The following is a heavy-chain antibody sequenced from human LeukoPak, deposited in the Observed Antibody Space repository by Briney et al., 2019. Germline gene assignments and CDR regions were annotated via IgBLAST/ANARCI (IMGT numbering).Heavy chain of an antibody. CDR2: IYYSGFT. V-gene: IGHV4-59*01. CDR3: ARYGSSSLRAGYYYYMDV. D-gene: IGHD6-6*01. J-gene: IGHJ6*03. CDR1: GGSISSFY. Sequence: SETLSLTCTVSGGSISSFYWSWIRQPPGKGMEDIGHIYYSGFTNYNPSLKSRVTMSVDTSKNQFSLKLSSVTAADTAVYYRARYGSSSLRAGYYYYMDVWGKGTTVTVSS.